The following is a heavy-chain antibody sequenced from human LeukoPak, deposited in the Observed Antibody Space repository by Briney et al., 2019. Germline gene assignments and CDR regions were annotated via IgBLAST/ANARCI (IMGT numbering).Heavy chain of an antibody. CDR2: INSDGSST. CDR3: ARERYGISWYYY. J-gene: IGHJ4*02. D-gene: IGHD6-13*01. V-gene: IGHV3-74*01. Sequence: AGGSLRLSCTASGFTFSSYWMHWVRQAPGKGLVWVSRINSDGSSTSYADSVKGRFTISRDNAKNTLYLEMNSLRGEDTAVYYCARERYGISWYYYWGQGTLVTVSS. CDR1: GFTFSSYW.